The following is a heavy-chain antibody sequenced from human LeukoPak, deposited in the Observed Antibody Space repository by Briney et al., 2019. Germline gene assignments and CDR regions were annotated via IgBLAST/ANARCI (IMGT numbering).Heavy chain of an antibody. CDR3: ARPGQLGEYTPYYFDY. V-gene: IGHV5-51*01. CDR2: IYPGDSDT. Sequence: GESLKISCEGSGYIFTSYWIGWVRQVPGKGLEWMGIIYPGDSDTRYSPSFQGQVTISADKSISTAYLQWSSLKASDTAMYYCARPGQLGEYTPYYFDYWGQGTLVTVSS. CDR1: GYIFTSYW. J-gene: IGHJ4*02. D-gene: IGHD3-16*01.